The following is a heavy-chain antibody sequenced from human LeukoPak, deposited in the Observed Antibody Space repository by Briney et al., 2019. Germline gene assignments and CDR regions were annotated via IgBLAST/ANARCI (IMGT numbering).Heavy chain of an antibody. V-gene: IGHV3-21*01. CDR3: ARGYCSGGTCLLIFDY. Sequence: VGSLRLSCAPSGFTFSSYSINWVRQAPGKGLEWVSPISSSSSYIYYADSVKGRFTISRDNAKNSLYLQMNSLRAEDTAVYYCARGYCSGGTCLLIFDYWGQGTLVTVSS. CDR1: GFTFSSYS. J-gene: IGHJ4*02. CDR2: ISSSSSYI. D-gene: IGHD2-15*01.